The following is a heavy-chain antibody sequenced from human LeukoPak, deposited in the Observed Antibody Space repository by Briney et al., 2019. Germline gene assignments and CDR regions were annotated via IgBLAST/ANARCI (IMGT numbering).Heavy chain of an antibody. Sequence: GRSLRLSCAASEFSFRSYGMNWVRQAPGKWLEWVALISYDGTNDYYVDSVRGRFTVSRDNSKNTLSLQMNSLRGEGTALYYCATDGYCSGGNCYAGHFHYWGQGTLVTVSP. CDR3: ATDGYCSGGNCYAGHFHY. D-gene: IGHD2-15*01. V-gene: IGHV3-30*03. J-gene: IGHJ4*02. CDR1: EFSFRSYG. CDR2: ISYDGTND.